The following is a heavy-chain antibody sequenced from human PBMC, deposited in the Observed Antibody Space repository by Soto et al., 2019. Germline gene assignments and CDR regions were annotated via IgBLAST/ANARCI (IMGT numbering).Heavy chain of an antibody. CDR3: ARRPKRGSYSWCFDY. J-gene: IGHJ4*02. D-gene: IGHD1-26*01. CDR2: IYYSGSA. CDR1: GGSITSNAYY. Sequence: QLQLQESGPGLVKPSETLSLTCTVSGGSITSNAYYWGRIRQPPGKGLEWLGYIYYSGSASYNPSLKSRVTMSVDTSKNQFSLKLSSVTAADTAVYYCARRPKRGSYSWCFDYWGQGTLVTVSS. V-gene: IGHV4-39*01.